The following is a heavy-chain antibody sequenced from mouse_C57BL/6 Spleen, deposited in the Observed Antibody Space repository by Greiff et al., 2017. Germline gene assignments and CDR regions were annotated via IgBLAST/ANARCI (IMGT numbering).Heavy chain of an antibody. Sequence: VQLQESGAELVKPGASVKISCKASGYAFSSYWMNWVKQRPGKGLEWIGQIYPGDGDTNYNGKFKGKATLTADKSSSTAYMQLSSLTSEDSAVYFCASYGSSYVGYFDVWGTGTTVTVSS. J-gene: IGHJ1*03. V-gene: IGHV1-80*01. CDR1: GYAFSSYW. CDR2: IYPGDGDT. CDR3: ASYGSSYVGYFDV. D-gene: IGHD1-1*01.